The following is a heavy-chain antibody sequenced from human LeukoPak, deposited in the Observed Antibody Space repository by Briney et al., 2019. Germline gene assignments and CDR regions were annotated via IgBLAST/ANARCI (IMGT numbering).Heavy chain of an antibody. CDR1: GFTFSNYW. J-gene: IGHJ4*02. CDR2: INADGSST. D-gene: IGHD1-26*01. V-gene: IGHV3-74*01. CDR3: ARGGGATLACY. Sequence: HPGGSLRLSCAASGFTFSNYWVHWVRQAPGKGLVWVSRINADGSSTSYADSVKGRFTISRDNAKNTLFLQMNSLRAEDTAVYYCARGGGATLACYWGQGTLVTVSS.